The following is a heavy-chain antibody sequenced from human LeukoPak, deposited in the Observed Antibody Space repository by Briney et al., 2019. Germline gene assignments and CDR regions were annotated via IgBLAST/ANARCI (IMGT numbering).Heavy chain of an antibody. CDR3: ARGHQWPVNWYFDL. J-gene: IGHJ2*01. D-gene: IGHD6-19*01. CDR1: GGSISSSSYY. CDR2: IYYSGST. Sequence: SETLSLTCTVSGGSISSSSYYWGWIRQPPGKGLEWIGYIYYSGSTNYNPSLKSRVTISVDTSKNQFSLKLSSVTAADTAVYYCARGHQWPVNWYFDLWGRGTLVTVSS. V-gene: IGHV4-61*05.